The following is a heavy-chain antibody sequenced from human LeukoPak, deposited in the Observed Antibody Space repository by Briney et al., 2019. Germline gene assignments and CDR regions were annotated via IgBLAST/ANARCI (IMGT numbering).Heavy chain of an antibody. Sequence: PGGSLRLSCAASGFTFSSYGMHWVRQAPGQGLEWVSFIRYDGNNKYYADSVKGRFTISRDNSKDTLYLQMNSLRAEDTAVYYCAKGAGFKPAQKWAAYYYYMDVWGRGTTVTISS. D-gene: IGHD1-26*01. V-gene: IGHV3-30*02. J-gene: IGHJ6*03. CDR2: IRYDGNNK. CDR1: GFTFSSYG. CDR3: AKGAGFKPAQKWAAYYYYMDV.